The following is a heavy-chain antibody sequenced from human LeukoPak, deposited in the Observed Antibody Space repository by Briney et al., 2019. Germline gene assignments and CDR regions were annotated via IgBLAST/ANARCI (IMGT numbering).Heavy chain of an antibody. D-gene: IGHD1-20*01. CDR3: ARGFNWNDY. CDR2: INHSGST. Sequence: SETLSLTCAVYGGSFSGYYWSWVRQPPGKGLEWIGEINHSGSTNYNPSLKSRVTISVDTSKNQFSLKLSSVTAADTAVYYCARGFNWNDYWGQGALVTVSS. V-gene: IGHV4-34*01. CDR1: GGSFSGYY. J-gene: IGHJ4*02.